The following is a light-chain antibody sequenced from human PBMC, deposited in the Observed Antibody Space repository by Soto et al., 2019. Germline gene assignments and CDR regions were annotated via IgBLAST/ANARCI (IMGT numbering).Light chain of an antibody. Sequence: EIVLTQSLGTLSLSPGERATLSCRASQSVSSNYLAWYHQKPGQAPRLLIHAASRRAYGIPDRFSGSGSGTDFTLTISRLEPQDFAVYYCQQYGSSPLTFGGGTKVEIK. CDR2: AAS. CDR1: QSVSSNY. V-gene: IGKV3-20*01. CDR3: QQYGSSPLT. J-gene: IGKJ4*01.